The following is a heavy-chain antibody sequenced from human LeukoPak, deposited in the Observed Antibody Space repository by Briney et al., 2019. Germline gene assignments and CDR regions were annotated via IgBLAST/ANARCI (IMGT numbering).Heavy chain of an antibody. V-gene: IGHV3-30-3*02. J-gene: IGHJ4*02. CDR2: ISYDGSNK. CDR1: GFTFSSYA. CDR3: AKEDSVRREFDY. Sequence: GGSLRLSCAASGFTFSSYAMHWVRQAPGKGLEWVAVISYDGSNKYYADSVKGRFTISRDNSKNTLYLQMNSLRAEDTAVYYCAKEDSVRREFDYWGQGTLATVSS.